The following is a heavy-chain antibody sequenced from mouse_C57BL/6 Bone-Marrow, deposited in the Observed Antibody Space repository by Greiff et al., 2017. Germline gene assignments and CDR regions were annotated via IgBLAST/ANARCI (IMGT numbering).Heavy chain of an antibody. CDR1: GYTFTSYW. Sequence: QVQLQQPGAELVMPGASVKLSCKASGYTFTSYWMHWVKQRPGQGLEWIGEIDPSDSYTNYNQKFKGKSTLTVDKSSSTAYMQLSSLTSEDSAVXYCASESNYGSWFAYWGQGTLVTVSA. D-gene: IGHD2-5*01. V-gene: IGHV1-69*01. CDR2: IDPSDSYT. J-gene: IGHJ3*01. CDR3: ASESNYGSWFAY.